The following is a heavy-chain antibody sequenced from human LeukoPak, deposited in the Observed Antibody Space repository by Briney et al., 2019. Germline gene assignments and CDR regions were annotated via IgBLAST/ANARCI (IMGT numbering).Heavy chain of an antibody. D-gene: IGHD3-22*01. V-gene: IGHV3-53*01. Sequence: GGSLRLSCAASGFTVSSNYMSWVRQAPGKGLEWVSVIYSGGSTYYADSVKGRFTISRDNSKNTLYLQMNSLRAEDTAVYYCASEVVVVHDAFDIWGQGTMVTVSS. CDR1: GFTVSSNY. CDR2: IYSGGST. CDR3: ASEVVVVHDAFDI. J-gene: IGHJ3*02.